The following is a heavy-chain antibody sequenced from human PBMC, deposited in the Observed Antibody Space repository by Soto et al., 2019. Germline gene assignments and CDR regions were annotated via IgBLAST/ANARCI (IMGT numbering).Heavy chain of an antibody. J-gene: IGHJ4*02. Sequence: QVQLQESGPGLVKPSETLSLTCTVSGGSISSYYWSWIRQPPGKGLEWIGYIYYSGSTNYNPSRKRRVTLSVDTSNNPFSLKLSSVTAADTAVYYCARRYGASIDYWGQGTLVTVSS. D-gene: IGHD4-17*01. CDR3: ARRYGASIDY. V-gene: IGHV4-59*08. CDR1: GGSISSYY. CDR2: IYYSGST.